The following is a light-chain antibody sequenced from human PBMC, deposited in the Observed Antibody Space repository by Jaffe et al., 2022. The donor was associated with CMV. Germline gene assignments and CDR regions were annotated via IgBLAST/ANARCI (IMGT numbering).Light chain of an antibody. CDR3: QQYDDLFT. CDR2: GAS. V-gene: IGKV3-20*01. CDR1: QTVSSSY. J-gene: IGKJ4*01. Sequence: EIVLTQSPGTLALSPGERATLSCRASQTVSSSYLAWYQQKPGQAPRLLIYGASSRATGIPDRFSGIRSGTDFTLTISRLEPEDFAVYYCQQYDDLFTFGGGTKVEIK.